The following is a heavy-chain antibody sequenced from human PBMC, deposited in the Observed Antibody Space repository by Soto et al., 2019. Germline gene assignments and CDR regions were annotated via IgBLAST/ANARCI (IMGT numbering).Heavy chain of an antibody. J-gene: IGHJ4*02. CDR2: ISSTRTYI. V-gene: IGHV3-21*06. CDR1: GFNFKSYV. Sequence: GGSLRLSCATSGFNFKSYVMHWIRQAPGKGLEWVSSISSTRTYIHYADSVKGRFTISRDNAKNALYLEMNSLRDDDTAIYYCVRERYYDPSGTYIQAFCHWGQGTLVTVSS. CDR3: VRERYYDPSGTYIQAFCH. D-gene: IGHD3-22*01.